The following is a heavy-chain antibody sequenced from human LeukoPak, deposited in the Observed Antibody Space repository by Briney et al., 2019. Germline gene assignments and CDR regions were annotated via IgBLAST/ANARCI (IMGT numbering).Heavy chain of an antibody. V-gene: IGHV1-8*01. D-gene: IGHD3-10*01. Sequence: ASVKVSCKASGYTLTSSDINWVRQAPGQGLEWMGWMNPDSGNTGYAQRFQGRVTMSRNTSIMTAYMELRSLRLEDTAVYYCARGVSHGSGIYSRHYWYFDLWGRGTHVTVSS. CDR3: ARGVSHGSGIYSRHYWYFDL. J-gene: IGHJ2*01. CDR1: GYTLTSSD. CDR2: MNPDSGNT.